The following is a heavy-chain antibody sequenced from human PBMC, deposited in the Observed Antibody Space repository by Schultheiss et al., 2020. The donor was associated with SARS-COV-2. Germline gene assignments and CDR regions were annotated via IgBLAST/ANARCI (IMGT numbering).Heavy chain of an antibody. CDR2: ISYDGSNK. D-gene: IGHD2-15*01. Sequence: GGSLRLSCAASGFTFSSYGMHWVRQAPGKGLEWVAVISYDGSNKYYADSVKGRFTISRDNAKNTLYLQMNSLRAEDTAVYYCARGGYCSGGSCADYYYYGMDVWGQGTTVTVSS. V-gene: IGHV3-30*03. CDR3: ARGGYCSGGSCADYYYYGMDV. CDR1: GFTFSSYG. J-gene: IGHJ6*02.